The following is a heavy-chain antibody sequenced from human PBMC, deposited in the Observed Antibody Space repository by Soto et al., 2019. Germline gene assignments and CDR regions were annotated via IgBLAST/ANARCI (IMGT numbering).Heavy chain of an antibody. CDR3: ARDGVGATTYFGYFDY. V-gene: IGHV3-33*01. D-gene: IGHD1-26*01. CDR1: RFIFSGYG. Sequence: QVQLVESGGGVVQPGRSLRLSCAAPRFIFSGYGMHWVRQAPGKGLEWVAVIWYDGSIKYYADSVKGRFTISRDNSRNTLYLQMNSLRAEDTAVYYCARDGVGATTYFGYFDYWGQGTLVTVSS. CDR2: IWYDGSIK. J-gene: IGHJ4*02.